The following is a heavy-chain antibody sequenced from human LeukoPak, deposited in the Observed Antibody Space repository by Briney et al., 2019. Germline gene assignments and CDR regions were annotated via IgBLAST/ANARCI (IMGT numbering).Heavy chain of an antibody. J-gene: IGHJ4*02. V-gene: IGHV1-2*02. CDR1: GCTFTSYY. Sequence: ASVKVSCKASGCTFTSYYMHWVRQAPGQGLEWRGWINPNSGGTNYAQKFQGRVTMTRDTSISTAYMELSRLRSDDTAVYYCARGSGYLSYYFDYWGQGTLVTVSS. CDR3: ARGSGYLSYYFDY. D-gene: IGHD3-3*01. CDR2: INPNSGGT.